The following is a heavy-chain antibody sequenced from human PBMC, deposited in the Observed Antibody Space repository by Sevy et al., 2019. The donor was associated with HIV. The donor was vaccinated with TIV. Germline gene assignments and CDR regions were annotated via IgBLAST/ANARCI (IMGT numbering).Heavy chain of an antibody. Sequence: GGSLRLSCAASGFTFSSYAMHWVRQAPGKGLEWVAVISYDGSNKYYADSVKGRFTISRDNSKNTLYLQMNSLRAEDTAVYYCARDPGSGCPFRDFDYWGQGTLVTVSS. J-gene: IGHJ4*02. CDR3: ARDPGSGCPFRDFDY. CDR2: ISYDGSNK. CDR1: GFTFSSYA. V-gene: IGHV3-30-3*01. D-gene: IGHD6-19*01.